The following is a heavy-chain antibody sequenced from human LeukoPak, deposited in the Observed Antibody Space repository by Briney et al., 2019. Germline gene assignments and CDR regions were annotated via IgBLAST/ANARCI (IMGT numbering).Heavy chain of an antibody. CDR2: ISGSGGNT. V-gene: IGHV3-23*01. D-gene: IGHD4-11*01. Sequence: ETLSLTCTVSGVSISSSSYYWGWIRQPPGKGLEWVSAISGSGGNTYYADSVKGRFTISRDHSKTTLFLQMNSLRAEDTAVYYCAKDLHDYGNYVGWFDSWGQGTLVTVSS. CDR1: GVSISSSSYY. CDR3: AKDLHDYGNYVGWFDS. J-gene: IGHJ5*01.